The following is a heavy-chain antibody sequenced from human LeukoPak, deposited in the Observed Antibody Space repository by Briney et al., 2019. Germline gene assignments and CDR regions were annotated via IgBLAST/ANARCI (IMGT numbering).Heavy chain of an antibody. CDR3: AGHNSASITMIH. Sequence: ASVKASCKATGCKLNKYCVDEIGQAPGQGLKLMGIINPSGGTTRYAQKFQGRVTMISDTSTTTEYMELSSLRSHDTGVYYCAGHNSASITMIHWCQGSPVTVSS. J-gene: IGHJ4*02. V-gene: IGHV1-46*02. D-gene: IGHD3-22*01. CDR2: INPSGGTT. CDR1: GCKLNKYC.